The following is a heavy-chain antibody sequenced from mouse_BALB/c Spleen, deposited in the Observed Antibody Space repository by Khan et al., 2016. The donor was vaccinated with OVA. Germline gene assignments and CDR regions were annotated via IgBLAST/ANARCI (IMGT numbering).Heavy chain of an antibody. Sequence: QVQLQQSGTELVRPGTSVKISCKASGYAFTNYWLGWVKQRPGHGLEWIGNIYPGSGHTYYNEKFKVKATLTADKSSSTAYLQLSSLTSEDFAVXFCARSGGYSYYWYVDVWGAGTTVTVAS. CDR3: ARSGGYSYYWYVDV. CDR2: IYPGSGHT. CDR1: GYAFTNYW. J-gene: IGHJ1*01. V-gene: IGHV1-63*01. D-gene: IGHD2-3*01.